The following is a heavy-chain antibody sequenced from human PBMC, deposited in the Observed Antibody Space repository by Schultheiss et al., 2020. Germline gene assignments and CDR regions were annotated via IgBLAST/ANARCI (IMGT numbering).Heavy chain of an antibody. CDR3: ARLTNESLGP. CDR2: MNPNSGGT. V-gene: IGHV1-2*02. CDR1: GYTFTSYD. J-gene: IGHJ5*02. Sequence: ASVKVSCKASGYTFTSYDINWVRQATGQGLEWMGWMNPNSGGTNYAQKFQGRVTMTRDTSISTAYMELSRLRSDDTAVYYCARLTNESLGPWGQGTLVTVSS. D-gene: IGHD1-1*01.